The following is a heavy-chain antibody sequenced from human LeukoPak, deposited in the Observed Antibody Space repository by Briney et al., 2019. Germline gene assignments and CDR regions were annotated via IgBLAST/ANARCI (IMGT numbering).Heavy chain of an antibody. V-gene: IGHV3-30*02. Sequence: PGGSLRLSCAASGFTFSSYGMHWVRQAPGKGLEWVAFIRYDGSNKYYADSVKGRFTISRDNSKNTLYLQMNSLRAEDTAVYYCAKDGSHSGSYLNYFDYWGQGTLVTVSS. D-gene: IGHD1-26*01. CDR1: GFTFSSYG. CDR2: IRYDGSNK. J-gene: IGHJ4*02. CDR3: AKDGSHSGSYLNYFDY.